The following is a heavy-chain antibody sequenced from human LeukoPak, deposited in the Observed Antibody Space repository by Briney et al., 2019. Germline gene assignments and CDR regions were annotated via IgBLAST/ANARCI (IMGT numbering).Heavy chain of an antibody. D-gene: IGHD3-22*01. CDR3: ARDGHYYDSSAPTFGNWFDP. CDR1: GGSISSYY. V-gene: IGHV4-4*07. J-gene: IGHJ5*02. CDR2: IYTSGST. Sequence: PSETLSLTCTVSGGSISSYYWSWIRQSAGKGLEWIGRIYTSGSTNYNPSLKSRVTMSVDTSKKQFSLKLSSVTAADTAVYCCARDGHYYDSSAPTFGNWFDPWGQGTLVTVSS.